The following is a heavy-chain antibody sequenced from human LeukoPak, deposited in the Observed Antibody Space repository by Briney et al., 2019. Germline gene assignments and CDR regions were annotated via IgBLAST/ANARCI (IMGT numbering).Heavy chain of an antibody. Sequence: SETLSLTCTVSGGSISSISYYWSWIRQPAGKGLEWIGRIYTSGSTNYNPSLKSRVTISVDTSKNPFSLRLSSVTAADTALYYCARAAVTTTYFDFWGQGTLVTVSS. D-gene: IGHD4-17*01. CDR3: ARAAVTTTYFDF. V-gene: IGHV4-61*02. CDR2: IYTSGST. CDR1: GGSISSISYY. J-gene: IGHJ4*02.